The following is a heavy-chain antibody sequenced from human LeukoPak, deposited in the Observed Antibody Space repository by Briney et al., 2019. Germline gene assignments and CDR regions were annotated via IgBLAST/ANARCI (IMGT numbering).Heavy chain of an antibody. Sequence: PSETLSLTCAVDGGSFSGYYWIWIRQPPGKGLEWIGEINHGGGTNSNPSLKSRVTISIDTSKKQFSLKVSSVTAADTAVYYCARDRHLGQLTPFDIWGQGTMVTVSS. J-gene: IGHJ3*02. V-gene: IGHV4-34*01. D-gene: IGHD5-18*01. CDR3: ARDRHLGQLTPFDI. CDR1: GGSFSGYY. CDR2: INHGGGT.